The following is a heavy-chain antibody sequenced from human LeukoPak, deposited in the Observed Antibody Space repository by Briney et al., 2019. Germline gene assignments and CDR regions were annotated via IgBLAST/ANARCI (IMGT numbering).Heavy chain of an antibody. J-gene: IGHJ4*02. V-gene: IGHV3-53*01. Sequence: GGSLRLSCAASEFSVGSNYMTWVRQAPGKGLEWVSLIYSGGSTYYADSVKGRFTISRDNSKNTLYLQMNSLRAEDTAVYYCAKVSGGLDVFDYWGQGTLVTVSS. CDR2: IYSGGST. CDR1: EFSVGSNY. D-gene: IGHD1-14*01. CDR3: AKVSGGLDVFDY.